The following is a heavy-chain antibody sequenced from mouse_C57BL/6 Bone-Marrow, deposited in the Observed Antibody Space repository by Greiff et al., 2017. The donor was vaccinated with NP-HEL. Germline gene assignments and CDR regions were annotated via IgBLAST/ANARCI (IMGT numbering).Heavy chain of an antibody. CDR2: ISSGGSYT. Sequence: EVKLQESGGDLVKPGGSLKLSCAASGFTFSSYGMSWVRQTPDKRLEWVATISSGGSYTYYPDSVKGRFTISRDNAKNTLYLQMSSLKSEDTAMYYCARHGDYYGDYWGQGTTLTVSS. J-gene: IGHJ2*01. CDR1: GFTFSSYG. V-gene: IGHV5-6*01. D-gene: IGHD3-3*01. CDR3: ARHGDYYGDY.